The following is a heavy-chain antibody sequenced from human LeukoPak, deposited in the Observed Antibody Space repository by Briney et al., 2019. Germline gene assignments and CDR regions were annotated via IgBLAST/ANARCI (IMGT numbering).Heavy chain of an antibody. CDR3: ARVRNNVVVPAASYYYYYMDV. Sequence: SETLSLTCTVSGGSISSYYWSWIRQPPGKGLEWIGYIYYSGSTNYNPSLKSRVAISVDTSKNQFSLKLSSVTAADTAVYYCARVRNNVVVPAASYYYYYMDVWGKGTTVTVSS. V-gene: IGHV4-59*01. D-gene: IGHD2-2*01. CDR2: IYYSGST. J-gene: IGHJ6*03. CDR1: GGSISSYY.